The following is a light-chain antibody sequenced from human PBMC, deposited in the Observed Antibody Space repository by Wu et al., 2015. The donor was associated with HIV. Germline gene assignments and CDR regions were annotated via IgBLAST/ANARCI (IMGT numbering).Light chain of an antibody. CDR2: AAS. Sequence: DIQMTQSPSSLSASVGDRVTITCRASQSISNYLNWYQQKPGKAPKLLINAASSLQSGVPSRFSGNGSGTDFTLTISSLQPEDFATYYCLQDYDYPWTFGQGTKVEIK. V-gene: IGKV1-39*01. CDR1: QSISNY. CDR3: LQDYDYPWT. J-gene: IGKJ1*01.